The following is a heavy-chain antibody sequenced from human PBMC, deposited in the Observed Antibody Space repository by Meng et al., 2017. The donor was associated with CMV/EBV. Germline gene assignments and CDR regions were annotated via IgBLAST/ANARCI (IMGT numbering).Heavy chain of an antibody. V-gene: IGHV3-33*06. CDR3: AKDLKYQPPSPYGMDV. D-gene: IGHD2-2*01. J-gene: IGHJ6*02. Sequence: GESLKISCAASGFTFSSYGMHWVRQAPGKGLEWVAVIWYDGSNKYYADSVKGRFTISRDNSKNTLYLQMNSLRAEDTAVYYCAKDLKYQPPSPYGMDVWGQGTTVTVSS. CDR2: IWYDGSNK. CDR1: GFTFSSYG.